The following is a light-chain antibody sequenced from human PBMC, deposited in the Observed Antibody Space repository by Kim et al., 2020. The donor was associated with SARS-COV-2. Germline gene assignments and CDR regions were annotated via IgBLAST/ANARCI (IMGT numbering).Light chain of an antibody. V-gene: IGKV3-11*01. CDR2: DTS. Sequence: EIVLTQSPGTLSLSPGERVTLSCRASETVRYLAWYQQKPGQAPRLLLYDTSSRGIGIPDRFSGSGSGTDFTLTISSLEPEDFAVYYCQERSKWTFGQGTKVDIK. J-gene: IGKJ1*01. CDR3: QERSKWT. CDR1: ETVRY.